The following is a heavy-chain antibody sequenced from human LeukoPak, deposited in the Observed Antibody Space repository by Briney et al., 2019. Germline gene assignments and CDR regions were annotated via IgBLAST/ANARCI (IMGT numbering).Heavy chain of an antibody. D-gene: IGHD2-15*01. V-gene: IGHV3-23*01. CDR1: GFTFSTYA. Sequence: GGSLRLSCVTSGFTFSTYAMSWVRQAPGKGLEWVCSISNTGGFTYHADSMKGRFTISRDNSKNTLFLQMKSLRGEDTAVYYCARYDPFDYWGQGTLVTVSS. CDR2: ISNTGGFT. CDR3: ARYDPFDY. J-gene: IGHJ4*02.